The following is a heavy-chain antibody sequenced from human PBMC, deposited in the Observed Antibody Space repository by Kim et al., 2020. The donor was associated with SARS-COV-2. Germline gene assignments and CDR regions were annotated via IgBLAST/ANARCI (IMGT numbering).Heavy chain of an antibody. CDR2: INHSGST. V-gene: IGHV4-34*01. CDR1: GGSFSGYY. D-gene: IGHD5-12*01. Sequence: SETLSLTCAVYGGSFSGYYWSWIRQPPGKGLEWIGEINHSGSTNYNPSLKSRVNISVDTSKNQFSLKLSSVTAADTAVYYCARERVGYSGYDGYYYGMDVWGQGTTVTVSS. CDR3: ARERVGYSGYDGYYYGMDV. J-gene: IGHJ6*02.